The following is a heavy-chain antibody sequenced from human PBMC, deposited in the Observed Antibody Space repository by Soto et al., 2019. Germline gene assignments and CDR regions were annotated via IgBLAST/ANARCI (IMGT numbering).Heavy chain of an antibody. CDR3: AREEPIAVAKNWFDP. V-gene: IGHV4-34*01. J-gene: IGHJ5*02. CDR1: GGSFSGYY. CDR2: INHSGST. Sequence: ETLSLTCAVSGGSFSGYYWSLIRQPPGKGLEWIGEINHSGSTNYNPSLKRRVTISVDTSKNQFSLKLSSVTAADTAVYYCAREEPIAVAKNWFDPWGQGTLVTVSS. D-gene: IGHD6-19*01.